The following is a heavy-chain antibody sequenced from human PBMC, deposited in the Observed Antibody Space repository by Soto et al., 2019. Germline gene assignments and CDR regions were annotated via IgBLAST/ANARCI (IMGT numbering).Heavy chain of an antibody. CDR3: ARDPAVAGTSGDYYFDY. Sequence: GGSLRLSCAASGFTFSSYSMNWVRQAPGKGLEWVSSISSSSYIYYADSVKGRFTISRDNAKNSRYLQMNSLRAEDTAVDYCARDPAVAGTSGDYYFDYWGQGTLVTVSS. CDR1: GFTFSSYS. J-gene: IGHJ4*02. V-gene: IGHV3-21*01. CDR2: ISSSSYI. D-gene: IGHD6-19*01.